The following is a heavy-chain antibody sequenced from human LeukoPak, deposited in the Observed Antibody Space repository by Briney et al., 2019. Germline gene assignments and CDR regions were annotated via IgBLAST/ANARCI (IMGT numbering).Heavy chain of an antibody. CDR1: GFTFSSYS. CDR3: AREGEGVDTAMVTYDFDY. CDR2: ISSSSSYI. J-gene: IGHJ4*02. Sequence: TGGSLGLSCAASGFTFSSYSMNWVRQAPGKGLEWVSSISSSSSYIYYADSVKVRFTISRDNAKNSLYLQMNSLRAEDTAVYYCAREGEGVDTAMVTYDFDYWGQGTLVTVSS. D-gene: IGHD5-18*01. V-gene: IGHV3-21*01.